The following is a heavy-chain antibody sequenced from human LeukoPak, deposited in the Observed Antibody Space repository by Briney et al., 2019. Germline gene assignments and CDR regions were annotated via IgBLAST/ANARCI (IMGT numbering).Heavy chain of an antibody. Sequence: GASVKVSCKASGYNFITYAMHWVRQAPGQGLEWMGGIIPIFGTANYAQKFQGRVTITADESTSTAYMELSSLRSEDTAVYYCARTRYSSSVWGQGTLVTVSS. CDR2: IIPIFGTA. D-gene: IGHD6-6*01. CDR3: ARTRYSSSV. J-gene: IGHJ4*02. V-gene: IGHV1-69*13. CDR1: GYNFITYA.